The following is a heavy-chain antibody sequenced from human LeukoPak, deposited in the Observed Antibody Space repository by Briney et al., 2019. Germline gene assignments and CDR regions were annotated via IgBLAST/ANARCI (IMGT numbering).Heavy chain of an antibody. CDR3: ARCMSELDYGDYSYYYHMDV. V-gene: IGHV4-61*09. CDR2: FYSSTRT. CDR1: GDSLTSGSRY. J-gene: IGHJ6*04. Sequence: PSQTLSLTCTVSGDSLTSGSRYWSWIRQPAGKGLEWIGHFYSSTRTTYNPSLESRVTISGDTAKNQFSLKLDSVTAADTAVYFCARCMSELDYGDYSYYYHMDVWGKGTTVTVSS. D-gene: IGHD4-17*01.